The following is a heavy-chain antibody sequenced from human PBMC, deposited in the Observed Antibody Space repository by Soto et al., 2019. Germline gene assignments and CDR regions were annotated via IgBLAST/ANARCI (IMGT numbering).Heavy chain of an antibody. CDR2: IYYSGST. Sequence: SETLSLTCTVSGGSISSSSYYWGWIRQPPGKGLEWIGSIYYSGSTYYNPSLKSRVTISVDTSKNQFSLKLSSVTAADTAVCYCARHKADYYYGMDVWGQGTTATVSS. V-gene: IGHV4-39*01. J-gene: IGHJ6*02. D-gene: IGHD2-15*01. CDR3: ARHKADYYYGMDV. CDR1: GGSISSSSYY.